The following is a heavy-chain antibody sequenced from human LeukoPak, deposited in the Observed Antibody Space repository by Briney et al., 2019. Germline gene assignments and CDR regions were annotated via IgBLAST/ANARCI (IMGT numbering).Heavy chain of an antibody. J-gene: IGHJ4*02. CDR3: AKDHSRLYGSGSYPDY. CDR2: IRQDGSEK. D-gene: IGHD3-10*01. Sequence: GGSLRLSCAASGFTLSNYWMSWVRQAPGEGLECVAHIRQDGSEKYYVDSVKGRFTVSRDNTKNSLFLQMNSLRAEDTAVYYCAKDHSRLYGSGSYPDYWGQGTLVTVSS. CDR1: GFTLSNYW. V-gene: IGHV3-7*03.